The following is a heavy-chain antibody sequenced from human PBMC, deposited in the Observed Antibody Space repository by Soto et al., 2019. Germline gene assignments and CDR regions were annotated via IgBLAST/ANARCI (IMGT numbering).Heavy chain of an antibody. CDR2: ISGSGGST. J-gene: IGHJ2*01. V-gene: IGHV3-23*01. CDR1: GFTFSSYA. CDR3: AKDSYSSSWYLFWYFDL. D-gene: IGHD6-13*01. Sequence: EVQLLESGGGLVQPGGSLRLSCAASGFTFSSYAMSWVRQAPGKGLEWVSAISGSGGSTYYADSVKGRFTISRDNSKNTLYLQMNSLRAEDTAVYYCAKDSYSSSWYLFWYFDLWGRGTLVTVSS.